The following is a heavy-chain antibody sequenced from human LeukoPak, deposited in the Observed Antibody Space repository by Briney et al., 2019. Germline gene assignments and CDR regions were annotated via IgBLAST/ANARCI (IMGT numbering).Heavy chain of an antibody. J-gene: IGHJ5*02. Sequence: PGGSLRLSCAASGFTFNSYWMHWVRQAPGKGLVWVSRINSDGSSTSYADSVKGRFTISRDNAKNTLYLQMNSLRAEGTAVYYCARDRPSLLWFGELSGWFDPWGQGTLVTVSS. CDR1: GFTFNSYW. V-gene: IGHV3-74*01. CDR2: INSDGSST. CDR3: ARDRPSLLWFGELSGWFDP. D-gene: IGHD3-10*01.